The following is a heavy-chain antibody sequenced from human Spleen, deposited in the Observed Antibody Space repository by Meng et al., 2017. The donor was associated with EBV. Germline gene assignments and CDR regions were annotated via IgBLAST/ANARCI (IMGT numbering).Heavy chain of an antibody. V-gene: IGHV1-18*01. Sequence: QVLTGQSGAEVKEPGASVNVSFKASAYTFTSYGISWVRPAPGQGLEWMGWISAYNGNTNYAQKLQGRVTMTTDTSTSTAYMELRSLRSDDTAVYYCAVEKDYDSIGYWGQGTLVTVSS. J-gene: IGHJ4*02. CDR1: AYTFTSYG. D-gene: IGHD3-22*01. CDR2: ISAYNGNT. CDR3: AVEKDYDSIGY.